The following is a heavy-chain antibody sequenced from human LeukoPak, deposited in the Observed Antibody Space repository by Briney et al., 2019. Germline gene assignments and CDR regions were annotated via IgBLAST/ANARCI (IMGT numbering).Heavy chain of an antibody. V-gene: IGHV4-59*12. CDR3: ARDHGSAIDP. CDR2: IYFSGST. D-gene: IGHD3-10*01. CDR1: GGSISSYY. Sequence: PSETLSLTCTVSGGSISSYYWSWVRQPPGKGLEWIGYIYFSGSTDSNPSLKSRVTISVDTSKNQFSLKLSSVTAADTAVYYCARDHGSAIDPWGQGTLVTVSS. J-gene: IGHJ5*02.